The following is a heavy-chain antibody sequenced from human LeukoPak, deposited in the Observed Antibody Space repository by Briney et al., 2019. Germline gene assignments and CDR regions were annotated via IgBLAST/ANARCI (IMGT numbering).Heavy chain of an antibody. J-gene: IGHJ4*02. V-gene: IGHV3-11*01. CDR2: ISSSGSTI. D-gene: IGHD1-26*01. CDR3: ARALGPTEWELLFYFDY. CDR1: GFTFSDYY. Sequence: PGGSLRLSCAASGFTFSDYYMSWIRQAPGKGLEWVSYISSSGSTIYYADSVKGRFTISRDNAKSSLYLQMNSLRAEDTAVYYCARALGPTEWELLFYFDYWGQGTLVTVSS.